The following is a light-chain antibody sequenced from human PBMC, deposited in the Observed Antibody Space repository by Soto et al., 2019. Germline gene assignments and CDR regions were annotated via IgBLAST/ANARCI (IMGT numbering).Light chain of an antibody. CDR2: AVS. CDR3: QQYASSGWT. Sequence: EIVLTQSPGTLSLSPGERATLSCRASQSISRDYFGWYQQKPGQAPRLLIYAVSSRATGIPDRFSGSGSGTDFTLTISRLEPEDFAVYYCQQYASSGWTFGQGTKVDIK. J-gene: IGKJ1*01. V-gene: IGKV3-20*01. CDR1: QSISRDY.